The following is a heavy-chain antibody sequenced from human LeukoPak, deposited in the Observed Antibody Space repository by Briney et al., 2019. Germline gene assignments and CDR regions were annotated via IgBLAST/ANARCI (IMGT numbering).Heavy chain of an antibody. Sequence: ASVKVSCKASGGTFSSYAISWVRQAPGQGLEWMGGIIPIFGTANYAQKFQGRVTITADESTSTAYMELSSLRSEDTAVYYCARDRRRRTMVRGVIDWFDPWGQGTLVTVSS. J-gene: IGHJ5*02. D-gene: IGHD3-10*01. CDR3: ARDRRRRTMVRGVIDWFDP. V-gene: IGHV1-69*13. CDR2: IIPIFGTA. CDR1: GGTFSSYA.